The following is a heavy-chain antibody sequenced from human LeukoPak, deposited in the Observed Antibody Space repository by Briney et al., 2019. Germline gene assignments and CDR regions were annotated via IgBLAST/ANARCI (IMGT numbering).Heavy chain of an antibody. J-gene: IGHJ3*02. CDR2: ISAYNGNT. V-gene: IGHV1-18*01. D-gene: IGHD2-2*01. CDR3: ASGGIVVVPAAHDAFDI. Sequence: ASVKVSCKASGYTFTSYGISWVRQAPGQGLEWMGWISAYNGNTNYAQKLQGRVTMTTETSTSTAYMELRSLRSDDTAVYYCASGGIVVVPAAHDAFDIWGQGTMVTVSS. CDR1: GYTFTSYG.